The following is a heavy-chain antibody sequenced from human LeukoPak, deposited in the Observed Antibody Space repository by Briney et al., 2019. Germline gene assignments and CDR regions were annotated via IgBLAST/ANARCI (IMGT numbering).Heavy chain of an antibody. CDR1: GGSISSGGYY. V-gene: IGHV4-31*03. J-gene: IGHJ4*02. CDR2: IYYSGST. CDR3: AREARSGYYYFYFDY. D-gene: IGHD3-22*01. Sequence: PSETLSLTCTVSGGSISSGGYYWSWIRQHPGKGLEWIGYIYYSGSTYYNPSPKSRVTISVDTSKNQFSLKLSSVTAADTAVYYCAREARSGYYYFYFDYWGQGTLVTVSS.